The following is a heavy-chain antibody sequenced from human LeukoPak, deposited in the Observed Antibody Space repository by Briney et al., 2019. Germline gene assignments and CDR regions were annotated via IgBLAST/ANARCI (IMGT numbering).Heavy chain of an antibody. CDR3: AGEGRTAMVTAYYFDY. D-gene: IGHD5-18*01. CDR2: INPNSGGT. J-gene: IGHJ4*02. Sequence: ASVKVSCKASGYTFTGYYMHWVRQAPGQGLEWMGWINPNSGGTNYAQKFQGWVTMTRDTSISTAYMELSRLRSDDTAVYYCAGEGRTAMVTAYYFDYWGQGTLVTVSS. CDR1: GYTFTGYY. V-gene: IGHV1-2*04.